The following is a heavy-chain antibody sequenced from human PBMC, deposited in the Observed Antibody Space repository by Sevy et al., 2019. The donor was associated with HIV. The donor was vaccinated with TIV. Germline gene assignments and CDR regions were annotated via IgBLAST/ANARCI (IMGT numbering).Heavy chain of an antibody. CDR3: AGRIAVAAFDY. CDR1: GGSFSSSSYY. CDR2: IYTSGST. D-gene: IGHD6-19*01. Sequence: SETLSLTCTVSGGSFSSSSYYWNWIRQPAGRGLEWIGRIYTSGSTNYNPSLKSRVTMSVDTSKNQFSLKLSSVTAADTAVYYCAGRIAVAAFDYWGRGNLVTVSS. V-gene: IGHV4-61*02. J-gene: IGHJ4*02.